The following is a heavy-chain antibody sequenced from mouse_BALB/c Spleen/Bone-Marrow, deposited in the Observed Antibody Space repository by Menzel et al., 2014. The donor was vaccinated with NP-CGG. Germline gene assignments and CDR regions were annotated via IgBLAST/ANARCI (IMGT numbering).Heavy chain of an antibody. Sequence: EVQLQQSGAELVRSGASVKLSCTASGFNIKDYYMHWVKQRPEQGLEWIGWIDPENGDTEYAPKFQGKATMTADTSSNXAYLQLSSLTSEDTAVYYCNEGYGNYGYWGQGTTLTVSS. D-gene: IGHD2-10*02. J-gene: IGHJ2*01. CDR2: IDPENGDT. CDR1: GFNIKDYY. V-gene: IGHV14-4*02. CDR3: NEGYGNYGY.